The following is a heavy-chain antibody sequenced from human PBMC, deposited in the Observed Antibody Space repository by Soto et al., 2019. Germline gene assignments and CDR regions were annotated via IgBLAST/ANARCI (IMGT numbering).Heavy chain of an antibody. Sequence: EVQLVESGGGLVQPGESLTLSCAASGFTFSSYWMHLVRQAPGKGLVWVSRIKSDGSGTYYADSVKGRLTISRNNAKNTLYLQMNSLRVADTAVYFCERGDGDRYDGNGYLGRHWGQGTLVNVSS. CDR1: GFTFSSYW. CDR3: ERGDGDRYDGNGYLGRH. CDR2: IKSDGSGT. D-gene: IGHD3-22*01. V-gene: IGHV3-74*01. J-gene: IGHJ4*02.